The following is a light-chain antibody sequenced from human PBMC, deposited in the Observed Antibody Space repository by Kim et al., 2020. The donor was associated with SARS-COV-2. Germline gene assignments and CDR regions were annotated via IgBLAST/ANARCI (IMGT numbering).Light chain of an antibody. Sequence: VSPGERGTLSCRASQDIATDLAWYQQMPGQAPRLLIYGATTRVTDIPARISGSGSGTEFTLTISSLQSEDFAVYFCQQYNAWPETFGQGTKVDIK. CDR1: QDIATD. CDR3: QQYNAWPET. J-gene: IGKJ1*01. V-gene: IGKV3-15*01. CDR2: GAT.